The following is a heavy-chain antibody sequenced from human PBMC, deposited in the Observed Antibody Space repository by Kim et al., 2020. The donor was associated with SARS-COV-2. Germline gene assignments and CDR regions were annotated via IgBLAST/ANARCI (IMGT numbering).Heavy chain of an antibody. J-gene: IGHJ4*03. V-gene: IGHV3-23*01. Sequence: GGSLRLSCTASGFTFTAYAMSWVRQAPGKGLEWVSGITGSGGSTYYADSVKGRFTISRDNSKNTLYLQMNIMRAEDTAVYYCAKFHGSGYNYGYFDYWGQGIPVSVSS. D-gene: IGHD5-18*01. CDR3: AKFHGSGYNYGYFDY. CDR2: ITGSGGST. CDR1: GFTFTAYA.